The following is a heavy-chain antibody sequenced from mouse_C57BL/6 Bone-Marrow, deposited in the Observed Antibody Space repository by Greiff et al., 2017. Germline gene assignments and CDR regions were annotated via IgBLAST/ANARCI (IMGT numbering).Heavy chain of an antibody. CDR3: SIHCNGFAY. V-gene: IGHV1-15*01. D-gene: IGHD1-1*02. CDR1: GYTFTDYE. Sequence: VQLQQSGAELVRPGASVTLSCKASGYTFTDYEMHWVKQTTVHGLEWIGAIDPGTGGTAYNQKFKGKAILTADKSSCTAYMELRILASEDSAVSLWSIHCNGFAYWGQGTLVTVSA. J-gene: IGHJ3*01. CDR2: IDPGTGGT.